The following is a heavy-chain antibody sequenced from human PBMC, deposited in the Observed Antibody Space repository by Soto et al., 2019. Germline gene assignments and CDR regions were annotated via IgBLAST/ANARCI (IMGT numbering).Heavy chain of an antibody. CDR3: TRGTRAGLWGN. V-gene: IGHV3-74*01. D-gene: IGHD7-27*01. CDR2: INTDGRST. Sequence: EEQLVESGGGLVQPGGSLRLSCAASGFTFSDAWMHWVRQGPGKGLMWVSGINTDGRSTTYADSVKDRFTISRDNTKNTVYLQLNRLRAEDTAVYFCTRGTRAGLWGNWGQGTPVTVSS. CDR1: GFTFSDAW. J-gene: IGHJ4*02.